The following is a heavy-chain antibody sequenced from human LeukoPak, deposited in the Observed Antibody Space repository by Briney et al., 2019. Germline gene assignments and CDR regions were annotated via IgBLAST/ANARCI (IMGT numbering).Heavy chain of an antibody. V-gene: IGHV3-48*01. Sequence: SGGSLRLSCAASGFTFSDYSMNWVRQAPGKGLEWISYIGIDSGNTNYADSVKGRFTISGDKAKNSLYLQMNSLRVEDTAVYYCARDYKYAFDNWGQGTLVTLSS. D-gene: IGHD5-24*01. CDR3: ARDYKYAFDN. CDR2: IGIDSGNT. CDR1: GFTFSDYS. J-gene: IGHJ4*02.